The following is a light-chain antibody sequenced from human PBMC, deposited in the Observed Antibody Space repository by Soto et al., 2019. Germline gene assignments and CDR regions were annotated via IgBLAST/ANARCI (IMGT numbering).Light chain of an antibody. J-gene: IGKJ1*01. V-gene: IGKV1-5*01. CDR1: QNVNKW. Sequence: DIQMTQSPSTLSASVGDRVTITCRASQNVNKWLAWFQQKPGKVPKLLIFDASTLQTGVPSRFGGGGSGTEFTLTISGLQPDDFATYYCQKYNSYSPWTFGPGTKVDI. CDR2: DAS. CDR3: QKYNSYSPWT.